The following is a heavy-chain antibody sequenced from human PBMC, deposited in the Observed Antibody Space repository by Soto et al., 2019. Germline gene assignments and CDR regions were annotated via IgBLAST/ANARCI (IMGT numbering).Heavy chain of an antibody. CDR3: ERGAQWLDYYYYMDV. CDR1: GGSISSYY. CDR2: IYYSGST. J-gene: IGHJ6*03. Sequence: SETLSLTCTVSGGSISSYYWSWIRQPPGKGLEWIGYIYYSGSTNYNPSLKSRVTISVDTSKNQFSLKLSSVTAADTAVYYCERGAQWLDYYYYMDVWGKGTTVNVSS. D-gene: IGHD6-19*01. V-gene: IGHV4-59*01.